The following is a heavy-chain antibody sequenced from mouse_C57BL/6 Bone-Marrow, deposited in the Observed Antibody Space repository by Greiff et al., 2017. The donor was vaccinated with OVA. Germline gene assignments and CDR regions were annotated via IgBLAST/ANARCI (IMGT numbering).Heavy chain of an antibody. Sequence: EVKLVESGPVLVKPGASVKMSCKASGYTFTDYHMNWVKQSPGKSLEWIGVINPYNGGTSYNQKFKGKATLTVDKSSSTAYMELDSLTSEDSAVYYCAGGQSGDYDAMDYWGQGTSVTVAS. CDR1: GYTFTDYH. CDR3: AGGQSGDYDAMDY. V-gene: IGHV1-19*01. CDR2: INPYNGGT. D-gene: IGHD6-1*01. J-gene: IGHJ4*01.